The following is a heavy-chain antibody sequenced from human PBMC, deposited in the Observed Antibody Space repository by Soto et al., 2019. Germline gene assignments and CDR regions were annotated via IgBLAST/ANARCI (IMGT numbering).Heavy chain of an antibody. Sequence: GGSLRLSCAPSGFTFSNYWMTWVRQAPGKGLEWVANIKQDGSQKYYVDSVKGRFTISGDNAKNSLYLQINSLRAEDTAFYYCARIGYSSSSLDYWGQGTLVTVSS. V-gene: IGHV3-7*03. J-gene: IGHJ4*02. CDR2: IKQDGSQK. CDR1: GFTFSNYW. D-gene: IGHD6-13*01. CDR3: ARIGYSSSSLDY.